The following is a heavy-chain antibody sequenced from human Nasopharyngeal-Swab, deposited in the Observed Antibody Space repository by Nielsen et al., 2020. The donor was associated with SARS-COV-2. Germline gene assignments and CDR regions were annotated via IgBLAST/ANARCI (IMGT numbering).Heavy chain of an antibody. CDR2: IYYSGST. D-gene: IGHD1-26*01. Sequence: WIRQPPGKGLEWIGSIYYSGSTYYNPSLKSRVTISVDTSKNQFSLKLSSVTAADTAVCYCASPGVGATTFDYWGQGTLVTVSS. CDR3: ASPGVGATTFDY. V-gene: IGHV4-39*01. J-gene: IGHJ4*02.